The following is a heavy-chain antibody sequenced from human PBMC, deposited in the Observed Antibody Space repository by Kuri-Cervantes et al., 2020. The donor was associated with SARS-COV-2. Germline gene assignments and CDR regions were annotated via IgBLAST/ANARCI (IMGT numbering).Heavy chain of an antibody. CDR2: ISSSSSYI. D-gene: IGHD6-19*01. V-gene: IGHV3-21*04. Sequence: GGSLRLSCAASGFTFSSYSMNWVRQAPGKGLEWVSSISSSSSYIYYADSVKGRFTISRDNAKNTLYLQMNSLRAEDTAVYYCAKETIAVAGTDFDYWGQGTLVTVSS. J-gene: IGHJ4*02. CDR3: AKETIAVAGTDFDY. CDR1: GFTFSSYS.